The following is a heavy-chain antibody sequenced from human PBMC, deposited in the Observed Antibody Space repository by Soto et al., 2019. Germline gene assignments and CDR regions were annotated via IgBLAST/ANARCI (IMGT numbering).Heavy chain of an antibody. CDR1: GGSFSGYY. J-gene: IGHJ5*02. D-gene: IGHD3-3*01. CDR3: ARGVQLSYDFWSGSPGWFDP. V-gene: IGHV4-34*01. Sequence: QVQLQQWGAGLLKPSETLSLTCAVYGGSFSGYYWSWIRQPPGKGLEWIGEINHSGSTNYNPSLKSRVTISVDTSKNQCSLKLSSVTAADTAVYYCARGVQLSYDFWSGSPGWFDPWGQGTLVTVSS. CDR2: INHSGST.